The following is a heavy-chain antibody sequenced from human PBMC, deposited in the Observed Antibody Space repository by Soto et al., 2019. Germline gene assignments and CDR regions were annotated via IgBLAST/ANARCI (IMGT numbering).Heavy chain of an antibody. Sequence: SETLSLTCTVSGGSISSYYWSWFRQPPGKGLEWIGYIYYSGSTNYNPSLKSRVTISVDTSKNQFSLKLSSVTAADTAVYYCARETCYDSSGYIDYWGQGTLVTVSS. J-gene: IGHJ4*01. V-gene: IGHV4-59*01. CDR2: IYYSGST. CDR1: GGSISSYY. CDR3: ARETCYDSSGYIDY. D-gene: IGHD3-22*01.